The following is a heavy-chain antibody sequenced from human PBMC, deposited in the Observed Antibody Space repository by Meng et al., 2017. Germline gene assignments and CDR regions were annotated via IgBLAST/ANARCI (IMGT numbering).Heavy chain of an antibody. V-gene: IGHV3-7*01. Sequence: GESLKISCAASGFTFSSYAMSWVRQAPGKGLEWVANIKQDGSEKYYVDSVKGRFTISRDNAKNSLYLQMNSLRVEDTAVYYCARVSRGPTTWIQLDYYYGMDVWGQGTTVTVSS. J-gene: IGHJ6*02. CDR1: GFTFSSYA. CDR2: IKQDGSEK. CDR3: ARVSRGPTTWIQLDYYYGMDV. D-gene: IGHD5-18*01.